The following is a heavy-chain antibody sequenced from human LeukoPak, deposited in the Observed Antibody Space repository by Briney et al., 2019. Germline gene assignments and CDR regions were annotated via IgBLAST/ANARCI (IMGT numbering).Heavy chain of an antibody. V-gene: IGHV1-8*01. J-gene: IGHJ5*02. CDR3: ARDEGYCSSTSCYGFDP. CDR1: GYTFTSYD. Sequence: ASVKVSCKASGYTFTSYDINWVRQATGQGLEWMGWMNPNSGNTGYAQKFQGRVTMTRNTSISTAYMELSSLRSEDTAVYYCARDEGYCSSTSCYGFDPWGQGTLVTVSS. D-gene: IGHD2-2*01. CDR2: MNPNSGNT.